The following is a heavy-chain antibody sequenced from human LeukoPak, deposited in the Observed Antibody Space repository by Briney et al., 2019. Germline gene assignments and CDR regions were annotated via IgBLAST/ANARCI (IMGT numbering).Heavy chain of an antibody. Sequence: GGSLRLSCAASGFTFSTYTLSWVRQTPGKGLEWVSIISGSGVTTYYADSVKGRFIISRDNSKNTLYLQMYSLRAEDTAIYYCAKHTPSGNFDYWGQGTLVTVSS. J-gene: IGHJ4*02. CDR2: ISGSGVTT. CDR1: GFTFSTYT. V-gene: IGHV3-23*01. CDR3: AKHTPSGNFDY.